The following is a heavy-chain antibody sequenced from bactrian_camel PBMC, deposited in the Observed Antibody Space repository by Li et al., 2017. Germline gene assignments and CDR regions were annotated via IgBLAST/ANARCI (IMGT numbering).Heavy chain of an antibody. D-gene: IGHD3*01. CDR2: IVSDGST. V-gene: IGHV3S53*01. J-gene: IGHJ4*01. CDR3: ATASFSWRPCSLRPDFSY. CDR1: GYDYSNYC. Sequence: HVQLVESGGGSVQAGGSLRLSCAASGYDYSNYCMGWFRQAPGKEREGVAGIVSDGSTTYADAVKGRFTISKDNAKNTLYLEMNSLKPEDTGMYYCATASFSWRPCSLRPDFSYWGRGTQVTVS.